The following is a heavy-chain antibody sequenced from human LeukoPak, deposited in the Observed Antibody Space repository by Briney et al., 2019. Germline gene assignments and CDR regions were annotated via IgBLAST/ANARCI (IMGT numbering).Heavy chain of an antibody. J-gene: IGHJ5*02. CDR3: ARDHEGGWFDH. D-gene: IGHD3-16*01. CDR1: GGTFSSYA. V-gene: IGHV1-69*04. CDR2: IIPILGIG. Sequence: ASGKVSCKASGGTFSSYAISWVRQAPGQGLEWMGRIIPILGIGNYAQKFQGRVTITADKSTSTAYMELSSLRAEDTAVYYCARDHEGGWFDHWGQGTLVTVSS.